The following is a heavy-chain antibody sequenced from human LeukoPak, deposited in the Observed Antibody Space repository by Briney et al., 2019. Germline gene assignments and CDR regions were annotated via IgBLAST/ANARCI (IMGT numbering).Heavy chain of an antibody. Sequence: PGGSLRLSCAASGFTFDDYAMHWVRQAPGKGLEWVSLISWDGGSTYYADSVKGRLTISRDNSKNSLYLQMNSLRAEDTALYYCAKDMYGSGSYGGIDYWGQGTLVTVSS. V-gene: IGHV3-43D*04. CDR2: ISWDGGST. CDR1: GFTFDDYA. J-gene: IGHJ4*02. CDR3: AKDMYGSGSYGGIDY. D-gene: IGHD3-10*01.